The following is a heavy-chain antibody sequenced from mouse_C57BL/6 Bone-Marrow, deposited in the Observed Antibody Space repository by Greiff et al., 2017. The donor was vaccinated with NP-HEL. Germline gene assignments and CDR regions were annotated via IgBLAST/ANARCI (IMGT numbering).Heavy chain of an antibody. D-gene: IGHD1-1*01. CDR1: GYAFSSSW. Sequence: VQLQESGPELVKPGASVKISCKASGYAFSSSWMNWVKQRPGTGLEWIGRIYPGDGDTNYNGKFKGKATLTADKSSSTAYMQLSSLTSEDSAVYFCARSLYYYGSTFAYWGQGTLVTVSA. CDR3: ARSLYYYGSTFAY. CDR2: IYPGDGDT. J-gene: IGHJ3*01. V-gene: IGHV1-82*01.